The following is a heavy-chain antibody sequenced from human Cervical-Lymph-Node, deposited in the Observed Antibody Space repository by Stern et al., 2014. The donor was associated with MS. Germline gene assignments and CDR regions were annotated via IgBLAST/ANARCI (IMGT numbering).Heavy chain of an antibody. D-gene: IGHD2-2*01. CDR1: GFTFSDYY. V-gene: IGHV3-11*01. CDR3: ARALCSSTSCCDCWFDP. J-gene: IGHJ5*02. Sequence: MQLVESGGGLVKPGGSLRLSCAASGFTFSDYYMSWIRQAPGKGLEWVSYISSSGSTIYYADSVKGRFTISRDNAKNSLYLQMNSLRAEDTAVYYCARALCSSTSCCDCWFDPWGQGTLVTVSS. CDR2: ISSSGSTI.